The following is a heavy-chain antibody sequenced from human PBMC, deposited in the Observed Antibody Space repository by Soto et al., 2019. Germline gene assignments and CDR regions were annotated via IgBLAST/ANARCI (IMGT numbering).Heavy chain of an antibody. CDR2: ISYDGSNK. V-gene: IGHV3-30*03. J-gene: IGHJ4*02. D-gene: IGHD5-18*01. Sequence: QVQLVESGGGVVQPGRSLRLSCAASGFTFSSYGMHWVRQAPGKGLEWVAVISYDGSNKYYADSVKGRFTISRDNSKNTLYLQMNSLRAEDTAVYYCAIVVGYSYGSGFDYWGQGTLVTVSS. CDR1: GFTFSSYG. CDR3: AIVVGYSYGSGFDY.